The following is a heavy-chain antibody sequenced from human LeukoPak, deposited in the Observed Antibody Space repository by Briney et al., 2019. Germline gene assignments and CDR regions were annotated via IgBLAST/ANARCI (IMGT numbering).Heavy chain of an antibody. CDR2: IKQDGSEE. Sequence: PGGSLRLSCAASGFNLSGYWMSWVRQAPGKGLEWVANIKQDGSEEYYVDSVKGRFTISRDTAKNSLYLQMNSLRAEDTALYFCAGDRVYYDFWSGYYSDHWGQGTLVTVST. V-gene: IGHV3-7*01. CDR1: GFNLSGYW. D-gene: IGHD3-3*01. J-gene: IGHJ5*02. CDR3: AGDRVYYDFWSGYYSDH.